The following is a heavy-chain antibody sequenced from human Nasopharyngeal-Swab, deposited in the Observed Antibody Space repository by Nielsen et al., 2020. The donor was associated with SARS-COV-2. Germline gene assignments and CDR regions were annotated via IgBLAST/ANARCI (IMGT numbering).Heavy chain of an antibody. V-gene: IGHV3-7*03. Sequence: GGSLRLSCAASGFTFSSYSMNWVRQAPGKGLEWVANIKQDGSEKYYVDSVKGRFAISRDNAKNSLYLQMNSLRAEDTAVYYCARGGVGAFDIWGQGTMVTVS. CDR2: IKQDGSEK. D-gene: IGHD2-15*01. CDR3: ARGGVGAFDI. CDR1: GFTFSSYS. J-gene: IGHJ3*02.